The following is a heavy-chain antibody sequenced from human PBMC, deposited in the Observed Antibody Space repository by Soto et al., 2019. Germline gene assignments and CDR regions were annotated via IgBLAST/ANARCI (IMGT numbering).Heavy chain of an antibody. CDR1: GFVFSDFG. D-gene: IGHD3-16*02. CDR3: AKNLRMIVSVSDALDN. V-gene: IGHV3-30*18. CDR2: ISFDGKKK. J-gene: IGHJ3*02. Sequence: QVPLVESGGCVVQPGRSLRLSCVGSGFVFSDFGMNWVRQAPGKGLEWVAVISFDGKKKYYADSVKGRFSISRDNSKSTVALQFRTLGAEDTAVYYLAKNLRMIVSVSDALDNWGQGTMVTVSS.